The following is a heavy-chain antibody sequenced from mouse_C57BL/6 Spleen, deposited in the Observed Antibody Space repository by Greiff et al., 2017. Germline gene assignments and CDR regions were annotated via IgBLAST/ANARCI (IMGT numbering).Heavy chain of an antibody. D-gene: IGHD2-4*01. V-gene: IGHV5-9*01. Sequence: EVQGVESGGGLVKPGGSLKLSCAASGFTFSSYTMSWVRQTPEKRLEWVATISGGGGNTYYPDSVKGRFTISRDNAKNTLYLQMSSLRSEDTALYYCARHFRYDYDVGDYWGQGTTLTVSS. CDR1: GFTFSSYT. J-gene: IGHJ2*01. CDR3: ARHFRYDYDVGDY. CDR2: ISGGGGNT.